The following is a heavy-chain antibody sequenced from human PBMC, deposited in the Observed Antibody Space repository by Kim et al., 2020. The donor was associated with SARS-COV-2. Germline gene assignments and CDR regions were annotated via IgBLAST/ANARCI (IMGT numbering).Heavy chain of an antibody. Sequence: GGSLRLSCAASGFTFSSYAMHWVRQAPGKGLEWVAVISYDGSNKYYADSVKGRFTISRDNSKNTLYLQMNSLRAEDTAVYYCAIEGGFYYDSSGFDYWGQGTLVTVSS. D-gene: IGHD3-22*01. CDR2: ISYDGSNK. CDR1: GFTFSSYA. CDR3: AIEGGFYYDSSGFDY. J-gene: IGHJ4*02. V-gene: IGHV3-30-3*01.